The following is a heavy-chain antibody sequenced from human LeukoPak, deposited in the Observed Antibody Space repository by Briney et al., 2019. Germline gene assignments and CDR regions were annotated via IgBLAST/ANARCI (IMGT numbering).Heavy chain of an antibody. J-gene: IGHJ4*02. CDR3: AGTVSGTPFDY. CDR2: IYYSGST. CDR1: GGSISSHY. V-gene: IGHV4-59*11. D-gene: IGHD1-20*01. Sequence: SETLSLTFTVSGGSISSHYWSWIRQPPGKGPEWSGYIYYSGSTNYNPSLKSRVTISVDTSKNQFSLKVRSMTTADTAVYYCAGTVSGTPFDYWGQGTLVTVSS.